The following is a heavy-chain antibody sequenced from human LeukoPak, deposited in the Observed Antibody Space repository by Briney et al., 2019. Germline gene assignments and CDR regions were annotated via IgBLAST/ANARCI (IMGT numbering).Heavy chain of an antibody. CDR3: AKGAGSWLYYYYYYMDV. V-gene: IGHV3-30*02. D-gene: IGHD6-13*01. Sequence: GGSLRLSCAASGFTFSSYGMHWVRQAPGKGLEWVAVIRYDGSNKYCADSVKGRFTISRDNSKNTLYLQMNSLRAEDTAVYYCAKGAGSWLYYYYYYMDVWGKGTTVTVSS. CDR1: GFTFSSYG. J-gene: IGHJ6*03. CDR2: IRYDGSNK.